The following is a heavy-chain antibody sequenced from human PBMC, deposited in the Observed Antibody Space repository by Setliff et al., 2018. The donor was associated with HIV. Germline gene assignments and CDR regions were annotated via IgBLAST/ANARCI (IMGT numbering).Heavy chain of an antibody. J-gene: IGHJ4*02. Sequence: ASVKVSCKASGLTFTSYYMHWVRQVPGQGLEWMGIINLGAGSTSYARKFQGRVNMTRDTSTSTVFMEVSSLRSEDTAVYFCTRGAYFDFWSGFESAFDYWGQGTPVTVSS. CDR1: GLTFTSYY. V-gene: IGHV1-46*01. D-gene: IGHD3-3*01. CDR2: INLGAGST. CDR3: TRGAYFDFWSGFESAFDY.